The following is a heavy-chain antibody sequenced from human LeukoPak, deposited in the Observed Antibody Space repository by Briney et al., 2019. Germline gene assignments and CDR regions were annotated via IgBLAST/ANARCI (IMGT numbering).Heavy chain of an antibody. J-gene: IGHJ4*02. CDR1: GGSISSGSYY. V-gene: IGHV4-61*02. CDR3: ARHLNRWGNQVYVDY. CDR2: IYTRGST. D-gene: IGHD2-8*02. Sequence: SETLSLTCTVSGGSISSGSYYWSWIRQPAGKGLEWIGRIYTRGSTNYNPSLKSRVTISVDTSKNQFSLKLSSVTAADTAVYYCARHLNRWGNQVYVDYWGQGTLVTVSS.